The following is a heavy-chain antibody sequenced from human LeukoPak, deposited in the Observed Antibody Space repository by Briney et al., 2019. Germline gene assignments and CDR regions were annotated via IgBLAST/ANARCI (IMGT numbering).Heavy chain of an antibody. CDR2: IKSKTDGGTT. D-gene: IGHD6-13*01. Sequence: GGSLRLSCAASGFTFSNAWMSWVRQAPGKGLEWVGRIKSKTDGGTTDYAAPVKGGFTISRDDSKNTLYLQMNSLKTEDTAVYYCTTSIAAAGTYDYWGQGTLVTVSS. V-gene: IGHV3-15*01. CDR1: GFTFSNAW. CDR3: TTSIAAAGTYDY. J-gene: IGHJ4*02.